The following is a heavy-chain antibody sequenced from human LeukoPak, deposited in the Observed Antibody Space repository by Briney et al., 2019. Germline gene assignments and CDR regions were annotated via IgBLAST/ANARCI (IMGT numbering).Heavy chain of an antibody. CDR2: IYYSGST. Sequence: SEALSLTCTVSGDSISNYYWSWIRQPPGKGLEWIGHIYYSGSTNYNPSLKSRVTISVDTSKDQFSLKLSSVTAADTAVYYCARQSGMDFDIWGQGTMVTVSS. CDR3: ARQSGMDFDI. D-gene: IGHD3-3*01. J-gene: IGHJ3*02. CDR1: GDSISNYY. V-gene: IGHV4-59*01.